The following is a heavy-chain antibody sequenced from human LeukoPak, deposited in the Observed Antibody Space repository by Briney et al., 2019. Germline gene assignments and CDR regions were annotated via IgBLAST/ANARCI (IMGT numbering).Heavy chain of an antibody. V-gene: IGHV1-8*01. CDR2: MNPNSGNT. Sequence: ASVKVSCKASGYTFTSYDINWVRQATRQGLEWMGWMNPNSGNTGYAQKFQGRVTMTRNTSISTAYMELSSLRSEDTAVYYCARTTGPIAVASDFDYWGQGTLVTVSS. CDR3: ARTTGPIAVASDFDY. CDR1: GYTFTSYD. J-gene: IGHJ4*02. D-gene: IGHD6-19*01.